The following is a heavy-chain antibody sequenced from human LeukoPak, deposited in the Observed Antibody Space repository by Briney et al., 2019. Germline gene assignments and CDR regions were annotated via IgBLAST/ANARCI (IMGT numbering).Heavy chain of an antibody. D-gene: IGHD3-3*01. V-gene: IGHV3-74*01. J-gene: IGHJ4*02. Sequence: GGSLRLSCAGSGFTFSSYWMNWVRQAPGKGLVWVSRINGDGRSTSYADSVKGRFTISRDNVKNTLYLQMNSLRAEDTAVYYCARGGSGCYVRGNDYWGQGSLVTVSS. CDR3: ARGGSGCYVRGNDY. CDR2: INGDGRST. CDR1: GFTFSSYW.